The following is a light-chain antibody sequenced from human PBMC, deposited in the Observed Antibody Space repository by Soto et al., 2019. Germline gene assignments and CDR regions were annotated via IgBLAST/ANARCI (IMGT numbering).Light chain of an antibody. V-gene: IGKV3-11*01. CDR1: QSVSSH. Sequence: EIVLTQSPASLSLSPGERATLSCRASQSVSSHLAWFQQRPGQAPRLLIYGASNRATGIPARFGGSGSGTNFALTISSLEPEDFAVYYCQQRGNWPPVLTFGGGTKVEIK. CDR2: GAS. CDR3: QQRGNWPPVLT. J-gene: IGKJ4*01.